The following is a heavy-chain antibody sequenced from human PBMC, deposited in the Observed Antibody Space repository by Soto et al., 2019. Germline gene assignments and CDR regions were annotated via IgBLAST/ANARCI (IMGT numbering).Heavy chain of an antibody. CDR1: GGTFSSYA. V-gene: IGHV1-69*13. J-gene: IGHJ4*02. CDR2: IIPIFGTA. CDR3: ASVSGYDSSGYYYHFDY. D-gene: IGHD3-22*01. Sequence: SVKVSCKASGGTFSSYAISWVRQAPGQGLEWMGGIIPIFGTANYAQKFQGRVTITADESTSTAYMELSSLRSEDTAVYYCASVSGYDSSGYYYHFDYWGQGTLVTVSS.